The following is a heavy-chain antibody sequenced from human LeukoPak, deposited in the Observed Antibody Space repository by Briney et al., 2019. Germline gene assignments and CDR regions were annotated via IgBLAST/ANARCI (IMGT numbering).Heavy chain of an antibody. D-gene: IGHD3-22*01. Sequence: PGGSLRLSCAASGFTFDDYAMHWDRQAPGKGLERVSGISWNSGSIGYADSMKGRFTISRDNAKNSLYLQMNSLRAEDMALYYCAKDLTRVVVAPGDYWGQGTLVTVSS. V-gene: IGHV3-9*03. CDR1: GFTFDDYA. J-gene: IGHJ4*02. CDR3: AKDLTRVVVAPGDY. CDR2: ISWNSGSI.